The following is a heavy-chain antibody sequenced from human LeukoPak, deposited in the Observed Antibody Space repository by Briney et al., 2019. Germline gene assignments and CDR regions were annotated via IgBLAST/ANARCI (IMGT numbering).Heavy chain of an antibody. V-gene: IGHV4-39*01. CDR2: IYYGGST. CDR3: ARLGDYYDSSGYFDAFDI. CDR1: GGSISSSYYY. Sequence: SETLSLTCTVSGGSISSSYYYWGWIRQPPGKGLEWIGTIYYGGSTYYNPSLKSRVTISVDTSKKQFSLKLTSVTAADAAVYYCARLGDYYDSSGYFDAFDIWGQGTMVTVFS. J-gene: IGHJ3*02. D-gene: IGHD3-22*01.